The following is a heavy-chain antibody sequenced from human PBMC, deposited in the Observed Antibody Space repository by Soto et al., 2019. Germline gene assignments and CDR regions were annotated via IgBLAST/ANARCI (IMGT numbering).Heavy chain of an antibody. J-gene: IGHJ5*02. V-gene: IGHV3-11*01. CDR3: ASTEPRGYSYGGWFDP. CDR1: GFTFSDYY. Sequence: GGSLRLSCAASGFTFSDYYMSWIRQAPGKGLEWVSYISSSGSTIYYADSVKGRFTISRDNAKNSLYLQMNSLRAEDTAVYYCASTEPRGYSYGGWFDPWGQGTLVTVSS. CDR2: ISSSGSTI. D-gene: IGHD5-18*01.